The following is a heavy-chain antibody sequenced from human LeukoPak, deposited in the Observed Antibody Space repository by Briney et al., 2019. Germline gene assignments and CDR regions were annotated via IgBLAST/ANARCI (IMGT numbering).Heavy chain of an antibody. V-gene: IGHV5-51*01. CDR3: ARLDTVASYGMDV. CDR1: GYSFTSYW. J-gene: IGHJ6*02. D-gene: IGHD4-11*01. Sequence: GESPKISCKGSGYSFTSYWIGWVRQMPGKGLEWMGIIYPGDSDTRYRPSFQGQVTISADKSISTAYLQWSSLKASDTAMYYCARLDTVASYGMDVWGQGTTVTVSS. CDR2: IYPGDSDT.